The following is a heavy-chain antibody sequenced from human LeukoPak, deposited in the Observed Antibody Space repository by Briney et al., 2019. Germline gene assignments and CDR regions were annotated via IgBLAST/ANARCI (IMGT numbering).Heavy chain of an antibody. D-gene: IGHD3-22*01. J-gene: IGHJ4*02. Sequence: GGSLRLSCAASGFTFSSYAMSWVRQAPGKGLEWVSAISGSGGSTYYADSVKGRFTISRDNSKNTLYLQMNSLRAEDTAVYYCAKGVTYYYVSSGYYYAGEFGYWGQGTLVTVSS. CDR1: GFTFSSYA. V-gene: IGHV3-23*01. CDR3: AKGVTYYYVSSGYYYAGEFGY. CDR2: ISGSGGST.